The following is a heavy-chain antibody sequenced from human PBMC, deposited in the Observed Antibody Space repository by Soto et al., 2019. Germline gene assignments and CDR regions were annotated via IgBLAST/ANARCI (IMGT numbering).Heavy chain of an antibody. V-gene: IGHV4-31*03. CDR3: PSWRKGLLLLDY. Sequence: QVQLQESGPGLVKPSQTLSLPCTVSGGSIDSAGYYWNWIRQHPGKGLEWIGYIYYSGSTYYNPSLKSRFTISLDASQNQLSLRLSSVTAADTAVYYCPSWRKGLLLLDYWGQGSMVTVSS. CDR2: IYYSGST. J-gene: IGHJ4*02. D-gene: IGHD2-15*01. CDR1: GGSIDSAGYY.